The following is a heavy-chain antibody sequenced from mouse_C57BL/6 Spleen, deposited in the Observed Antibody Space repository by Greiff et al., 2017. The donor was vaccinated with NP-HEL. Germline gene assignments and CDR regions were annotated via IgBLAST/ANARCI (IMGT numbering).Heavy chain of an antibody. V-gene: IGHV8-12*01. Sequence: QVTLKVSGPGILQSSQTLSLTCSFSGFSLSTSGMGVSWIRQPSGKGLEWLAHIYWDDDKRYNPSLKSRLTISKDTSRNQVFLKITSVDTADTATYYCARRAGYYGSSYSDYYAMDYWGQGTSVTVSS. J-gene: IGHJ4*01. D-gene: IGHD1-1*01. CDR2: IYWDDDK. CDR3: ARRAGYYGSSYSDYYAMDY. CDR1: GFSLSTSGMG.